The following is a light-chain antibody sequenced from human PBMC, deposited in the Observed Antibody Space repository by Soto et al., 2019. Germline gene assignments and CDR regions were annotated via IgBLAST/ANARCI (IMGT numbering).Light chain of an antibody. V-gene: IGKV2-30*01. CDR3: MQGTHWPTT. Sequence: DVVMTQSPLSLPVTLGQPASISCRSSQSLEYSDGNTYLNWFQQRPGQSPRRLIYKVSNRDSGVPDRFSGSGSGTDFTLKISRVEAEDVGVYYCMQGTHWPTTFGQGTKVEIK. CDR1: QSLEYSDGNTY. CDR2: KVS. J-gene: IGKJ1*01.